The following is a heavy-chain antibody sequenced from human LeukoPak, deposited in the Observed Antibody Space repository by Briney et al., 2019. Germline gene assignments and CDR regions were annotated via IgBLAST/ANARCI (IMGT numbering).Heavy chain of an antibody. J-gene: IGHJ3*02. D-gene: IGHD3-22*01. CDR3: AKDLHYDSSGYYPHDAFDI. CDR1: GFTFSTYS. CDR2: ISGSGSTI. V-gene: IGHV3-48*01. Sequence: GGSLRLSCAASGFTFSTYSMNWVRQAPGKGLEWVSYISGSGSTIYYADSVKGRFTISRDNSKNTLYLQMNSLRAEDTAVYYCAKDLHYDSSGYYPHDAFDIWGQGTMVTVSS.